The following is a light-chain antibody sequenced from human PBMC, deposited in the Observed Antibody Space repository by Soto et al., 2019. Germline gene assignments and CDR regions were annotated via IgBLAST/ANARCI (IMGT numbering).Light chain of an antibody. CDR2: DVG. CDR1: TSDIGSQNY. J-gene: IGLJ2*01. Sequence: QSVLTQPASVSGSPGQSITISCTGSTSDIGSQNYVSWYQHVPGKAPRLLMSDVGRRPSGVSSRFSSSKSANTASLTISGLRPEDEADYYCTSYSDNRVLFGGGTKLTVL. V-gene: IGLV2-14*03. CDR3: TSYSDNRVL.